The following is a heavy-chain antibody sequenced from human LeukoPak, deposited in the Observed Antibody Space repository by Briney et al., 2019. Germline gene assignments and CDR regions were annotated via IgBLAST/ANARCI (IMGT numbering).Heavy chain of an antibody. V-gene: IGHV1-69*01. CDR3: ARGGEIGYCSGGSCYCY. J-gene: IGHJ4*02. CDR2: IIPVFGTA. CDR1: GGTFSSYA. Sequence: SVKVTCKASGGTFSSYAISWVRQAPGQGLEWMGGIIPVFGTANYAQKFQGRVTITADESTSTAYMELSSLRSEDTAVCYCARGGEIGYCSGGSCYCYWGQGTLVTVSS. D-gene: IGHD2-15*01.